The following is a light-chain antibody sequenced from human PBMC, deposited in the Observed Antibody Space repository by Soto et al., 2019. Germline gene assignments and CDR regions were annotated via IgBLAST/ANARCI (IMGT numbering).Light chain of an antibody. J-gene: IGKJ1*01. CDR3: QQANSFPRT. V-gene: IGKV1D-12*01. CDR2: AAS. Sequence: DIQMTQSPSSVSASVGDRVTITCRASQAISTWLAWYQQKPGKAPKLLIYAASNLQTGVPSRFSGSGSGPDFTLTISSLQPEDFSTYDCQQANSFPRTFGQGTKGEI. CDR1: QAISTW.